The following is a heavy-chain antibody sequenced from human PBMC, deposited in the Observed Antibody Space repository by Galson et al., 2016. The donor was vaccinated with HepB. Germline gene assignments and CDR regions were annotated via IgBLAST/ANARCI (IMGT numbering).Heavy chain of an antibody. CDR3: ARHVRGYSSSSPFDF. CDR2: IYYSGNT. V-gene: IGHV4-39*01. Sequence: ETLSLTCTVSGGSISNYIYYWGWIRQPPGKGLEWIGNIYYSGNTYYNPSLQSRVTISVDASKNQFSLRLNSVTAADTAIYYCARHVRGYSSSSPFDFWGQGTLVTVSS. J-gene: IGHJ4*02. CDR1: GGSISNYIYY. D-gene: IGHD6-6*01.